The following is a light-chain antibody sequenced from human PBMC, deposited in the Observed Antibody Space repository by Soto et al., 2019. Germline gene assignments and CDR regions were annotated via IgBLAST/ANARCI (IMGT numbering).Light chain of an antibody. CDR3: GSFAGNNYV. J-gene: IGLJ1*01. V-gene: IGLV2-8*01. CDR1: SSDVGGYNY. Sequence: QSVLTQPPSVSGSPGQSVILSCAGTSSDVGGYNYVSWYQQHPGKAPKLMIYEVNKRPSGVPDRFSGSKSGNTASLTVSGLQAEDEADYYCGSFAGNNYVFGTGTKLTVL. CDR2: EVN.